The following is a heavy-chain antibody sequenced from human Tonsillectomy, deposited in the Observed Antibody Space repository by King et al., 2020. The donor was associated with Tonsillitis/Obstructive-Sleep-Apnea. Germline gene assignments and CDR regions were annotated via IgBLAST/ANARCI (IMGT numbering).Heavy chain of an antibody. CDR3: AGGGQCTNGVCFFIDV. CDR1: GYTFPSHY. CDR2: INPSGFT. Sequence: VQLVESGAEMKEPGASVKVSCTASGYTFPSHYMHWVRQAPGQGLEWMGIINPSGFTRYAQKFQGRVTVTRDTSTNTVYMELSSLRFEDTAVYYCAGGGQCTNGVCFFIDVWGKGTTVTVSS. D-gene: IGHD2-8*01. J-gene: IGHJ6*03. V-gene: IGHV1-46*01.